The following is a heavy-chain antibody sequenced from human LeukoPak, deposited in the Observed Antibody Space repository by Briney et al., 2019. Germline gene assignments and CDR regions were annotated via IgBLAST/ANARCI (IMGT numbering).Heavy chain of an antibody. CDR1: GGSFSGYY. CDR3: ARRRGSYFYYYYMDV. CDR2: INHSGST. V-gene: IGHV4-34*01. Sequence: SETLSLTCAVYGGSFSGYYWSWIRQPPGKGLEWIGEINHSGSTNYNPSLKSRVTISVDTSKNQFSLKLGSVTAADTAVYYCARRRGSYFYYYYMDVWSKGTTVTVSS. J-gene: IGHJ6*03. D-gene: IGHD3-16*01.